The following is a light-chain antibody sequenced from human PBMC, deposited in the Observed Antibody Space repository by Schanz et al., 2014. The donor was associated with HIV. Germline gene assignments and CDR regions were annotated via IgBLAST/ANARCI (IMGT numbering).Light chain of an antibody. J-gene: IGKJ1*01. CDR2: ATS. Sequence: EIVLTQSPGTLSLSPGERATLSCRASQSVSSSYLAWYQQKPGQAPRLLIYATSFRAVGIPDRFSGSGSDTDFAINISGMGPEDFAVYYCQHHATSPRTFGQGTRVQIK. CDR1: QSVSSSY. CDR3: QHHATSPRT. V-gene: IGKV3-20*01.